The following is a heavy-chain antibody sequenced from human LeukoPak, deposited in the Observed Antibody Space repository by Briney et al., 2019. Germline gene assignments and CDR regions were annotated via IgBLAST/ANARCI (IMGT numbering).Heavy chain of an antibody. J-gene: IGHJ4*02. CDR2: ISYGGNNK. CDR3: VRFFGCTWLMDY. D-gene: IGHD3-16*01. CDR1: GFTFSTYD. V-gene: IGHV3-30*14. Sequence: GGSLTLSCAASGFTFSTYDMHWVRQAPAKGLEWVAVISYGGNNKYYEDSVKGRFTIPRDNSKNTEYREMNRLRGEDPGVYYCVRFFGCTWLMDYWGQGTLVTVSS.